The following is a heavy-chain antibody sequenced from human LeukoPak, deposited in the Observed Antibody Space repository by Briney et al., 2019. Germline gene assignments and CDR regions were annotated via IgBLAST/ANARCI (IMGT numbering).Heavy chain of an antibody. Sequence: SETLSLTCTVSGGSISSSSYYWSWIRQPPGKGLEWIGYIYDTGSFNYNPALKSRVTVSLDTSKRQVSLKLRSVTAADTAVYYCARHPGDPDAFDIWGQGAMVTVSS. CDR3: ARHPGDPDAFDI. CDR2: IYDTGSF. J-gene: IGHJ3*02. CDR1: GGSISSSSYY. D-gene: IGHD7-27*01. V-gene: IGHV4-61*05.